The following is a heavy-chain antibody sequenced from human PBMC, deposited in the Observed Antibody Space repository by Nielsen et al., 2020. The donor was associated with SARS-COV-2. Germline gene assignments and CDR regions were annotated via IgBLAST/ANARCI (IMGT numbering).Heavy chain of an antibody. D-gene: IGHD3-22*01. CDR1: GFTFDDYA. J-gene: IGHJ4*02. Sequence: SLKISCAASGFTFDDYAMHWVRQAPGKGLEWVSGISWNSGSIGYADSVKGRFTISRDNAKNSLYLQMNSLRAEDTALYYCAKDPSDYYDSSGNFDYWGQGTLVTVSS. CDR3: AKDPSDYYDSSGNFDY. V-gene: IGHV3-9*01. CDR2: ISWNSGSI.